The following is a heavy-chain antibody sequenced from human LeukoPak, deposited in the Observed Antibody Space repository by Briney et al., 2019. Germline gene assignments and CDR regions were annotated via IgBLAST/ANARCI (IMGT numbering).Heavy chain of an antibody. J-gene: IGHJ6*03. CDR3: AKSTAEDYYYYMDV. CDR1: EFSVGSNY. V-gene: IGHV3-53*05. D-gene: IGHD5/OR15-5a*01. Sequence: GGSLRLSCAASEFSVGSNYMTWVRQAPGKGLEWVSLIYSGGSTYYADSVKGRFTISRDNSKNTLYLQMNSLRAEDMALYYCAKSTAEDYYYYMDVWGKGTTVTVSS. CDR2: IYSGGST.